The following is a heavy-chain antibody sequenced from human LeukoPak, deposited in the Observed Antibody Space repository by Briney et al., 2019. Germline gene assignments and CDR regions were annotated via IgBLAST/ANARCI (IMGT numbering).Heavy chain of an antibody. CDR1: GFTVITND. V-gene: IGHV3-53*01. Sequence: GGSLRLSCAASGFTVITNDMTWVRQAPGKGLEWVSVLYSDGNTKYTDSVQGRFTISRDHSKKTLYLEMNNLSPDDTAVYYCTRGVEPLAANTLAYWGQGTLVTVSS. D-gene: IGHD1-14*01. J-gene: IGHJ4*02. CDR3: TRGVEPLAANTLAY. CDR2: LYSDGNT.